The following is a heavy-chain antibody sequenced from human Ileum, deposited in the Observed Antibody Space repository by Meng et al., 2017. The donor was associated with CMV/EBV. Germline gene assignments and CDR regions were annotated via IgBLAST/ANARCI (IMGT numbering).Heavy chain of an antibody. CDR1: GYTFPSYG. CDR2: ISTYDGNT. Sequence: ASVKVSCKASGYTFPSYGISWVRQAPGQGLEWMGWISTYDGNTNYAQTLQGRITITTETSTSTAYMELRSLRSDDTAVYYCARGGYSYGYKPSPFDYWGQGTLVTVSS. V-gene: IGHV1-18*01. D-gene: IGHD5-18*01. J-gene: IGHJ4*02. CDR3: ARGGYSYGYKPSPFDY.